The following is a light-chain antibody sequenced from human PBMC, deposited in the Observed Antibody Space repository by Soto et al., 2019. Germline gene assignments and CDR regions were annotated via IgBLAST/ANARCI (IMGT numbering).Light chain of an antibody. V-gene: IGKV1-12*01. Sequence: DIQMTQSPSSVSASVGDRVTITCRASQGISSWLAWYQQKPGKAPKFLIYAASTLQSGVPSRFSGSASGTEFTLTISNLQPEDFATYYYHQAYSFPITFGQGTRLEIK. J-gene: IGKJ5*01. CDR3: HQAYSFPIT. CDR1: QGISSW. CDR2: AAS.